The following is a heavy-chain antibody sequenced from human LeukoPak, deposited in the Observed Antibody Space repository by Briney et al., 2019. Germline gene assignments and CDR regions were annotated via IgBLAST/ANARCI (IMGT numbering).Heavy chain of an antibody. CDR3: ATETYYYDSSGYTEYYVDS. J-gene: IGHJ4*02. CDR2: IYYSGST. Sequence: SETLSLTCTVSGGSISSYYWSWIRQPPGKGLEWIGYIYYSGSTNYNPSLKSRVTISVDTSKNQFSLKLSSVTAADTAVYYCATETYYYDSSGYTEYYVDSWGQGTLVTVSS. D-gene: IGHD3-22*01. CDR1: GGSISSYY. V-gene: IGHV4-59*01.